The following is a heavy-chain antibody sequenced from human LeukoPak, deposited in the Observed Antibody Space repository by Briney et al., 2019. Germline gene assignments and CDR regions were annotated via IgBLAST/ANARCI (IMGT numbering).Heavy chain of an antibody. D-gene: IGHD3-9*01. CDR2: ISAYNGNT. V-gene: IGHV1-18*01. CDR3: ARDLLQYFDWLTMAGY. J-gene: IGHJ4*02. Sequence: ASVKVSCKASGGTFSSYAISWVRQATGQGLEWMGWISAYNGNTKYAQRLQGRVTMTTDTSTTTAYVELRSLRSDDTAVYYCARDLLQYFDWLTMAGYWGQGTLVSVSS. CDR1: GGTFSSYA.